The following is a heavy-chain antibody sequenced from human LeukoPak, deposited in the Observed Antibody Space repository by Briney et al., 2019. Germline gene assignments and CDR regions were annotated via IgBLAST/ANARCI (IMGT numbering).Heavy chain of an antibody. CDR1: GGSISSSSYY. CDR2: IYYSGST. D-gene: IGHD3-3*01. J-gene: IGHJ4*02. CDR3: AGRSYYDVWSGYFY. V-gene: IGHV4-39*01. Sequence: SSETLSLTCTVSGGSISSSSYYWGWIRQPPGKGLEWIGSIYYSGSTYYNPSLKSRVTISVGTSKNQFSLKLSSVTAADTAVYYCAGRSYYDVWSGYFYWGQGTLVTVSS.